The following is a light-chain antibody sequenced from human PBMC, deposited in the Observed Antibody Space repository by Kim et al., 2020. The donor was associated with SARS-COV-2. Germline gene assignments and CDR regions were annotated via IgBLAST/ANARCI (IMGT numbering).Light chain of an antibody. J-gene: IGLJ2*01. Sequence: PGQSDAISCTGVSSGVGVSDFVSWYQHHPGKAPKLRIYDVNKRSSGVPDRFSGSKSGNTASLTISGLQAEDEADYYCCSYSASSVIFGGGTQLTVL. V-gene: IGLV2-11*01. CDR2: DVN. CDR1: SSGVGVSDF. CDR3: CSYSASSVI.